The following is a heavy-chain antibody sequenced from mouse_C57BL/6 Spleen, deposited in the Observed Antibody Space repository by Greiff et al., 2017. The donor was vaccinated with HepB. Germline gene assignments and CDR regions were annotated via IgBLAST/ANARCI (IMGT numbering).Heavy chain of an antibody. Sequence: EVKLMESGGDLVKPGGSLKLSCAASGFTFSSYGMSWVRQTPDKRLEWVATISSGGSYTYYPDSVKGRFTISRDNAKNTLYLQMSSLKSEDTAMYYCARQEGLGAMDYWGQGTSVTVSS. J-gene: IGHJ4*01. CDR3: ARQEGLGAMDY. D-gene: IGHD3-3*01. V-gene: IGHV5-6*01. CDR1: GFTFSSYG. CDR2: ISSGGSYT.